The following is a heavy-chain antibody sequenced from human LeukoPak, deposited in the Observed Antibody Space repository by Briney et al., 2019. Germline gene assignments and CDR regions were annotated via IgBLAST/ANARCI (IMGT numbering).Heavy chain of an antibody. V-gene: IGHV4-38-2*01. CDR3: ARLESGYYGSGSPDY. CDR1: GYSISSGYY. J-gene: IGHJ4*02. CDR2: IYHSGST. Sequence: SETLSLTCAVSGYSISSGYYWGWIRQPPGKGLEWIGSIYHSGSTYYNPSLESRVTILVDTSKNQFSLKLSSVTAADTAVYYCARLESGYYGSGSPDYWGQGTLVTVSS. D-gene: IGHD3-10*01.